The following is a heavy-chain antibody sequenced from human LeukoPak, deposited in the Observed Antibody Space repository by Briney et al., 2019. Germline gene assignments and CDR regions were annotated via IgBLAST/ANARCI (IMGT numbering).Heavy chain of an antibody. V-gene: IGHV1-69*04. Sequence: TVKVSCKASGGTFSSYAISWVRQAPGQGLEWRGRIIPILGIANYAQKFQGRVTITADKSTSTAYMELSSLRSEDTAVYYCARDFTRSGYSGYDLSYWGQGTLVTVSS. D-gene: IGHD5-12*01. J-gene: IGHJ4*02. CDR2: IIPILGIA. CDR1: GGTFSSYA. CDR3: ARDFTRSGYSGYDLSY.